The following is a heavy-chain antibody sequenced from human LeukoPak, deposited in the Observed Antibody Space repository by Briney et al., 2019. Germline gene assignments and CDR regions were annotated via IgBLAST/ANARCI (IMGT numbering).Heavy chain of an antibody. J-gene: IGHJ4*02. CDR2: VSYSGST. Sequence: PSETLSLTCTVSGGSISSYYWSWIRQPPGKGLEWIGYVSYSGSTNYDPSLKSRVTISVDTSKNQFSLKLSSVTAADTAVYYCARTFTAGYCSGTSCSGEGVYFDYWGQGTLVTVSS. CDR1: GGSISSYY. V-gene: IGHV4-59*01. D-gene: IGHD2-2*01. CDR3: ARTFTAGYCSGTSCSGEGVYFDY.